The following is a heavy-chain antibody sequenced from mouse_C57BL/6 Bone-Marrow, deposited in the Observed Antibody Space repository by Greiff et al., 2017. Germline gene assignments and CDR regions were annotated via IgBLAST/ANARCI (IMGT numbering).Heavy chain of an antibody. D-gene: IGHD1-1*01. CDR2: ISSGSSTI. V-gene: IGHV5-17*01. Sequence: EVKLMESGGGLVKPGGSLKLSCAASGFTFSDYGMHWVRPAPEKGLEWVAYISSGSSTIYYADTVKGRFTISRDNAKNTLFLQMTSLRSEDTAMYYCAREGTTVVSYYFDYWGQGTTLTVSS. J-gene: IGHJ2*01. CDR3: AREGTTVVSYYFDY. CDR1: GFTFSDYG.